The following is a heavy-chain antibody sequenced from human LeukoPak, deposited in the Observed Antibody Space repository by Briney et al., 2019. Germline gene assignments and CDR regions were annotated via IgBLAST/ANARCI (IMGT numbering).Heavy chain of an antibody. D-gene: IGHD6-19*01. CDR2: ISSSSSTI. CDR3: AKDSDIAVAGTDDAFDL. V-gene: IGHV3-48*01. CDR1: GFTFSSYS. Sequence: TGGSLRLSCAASGFTFSSYSMNWVRQAPGKGLEWVSYISSSSSTIYYADSVKGRFIISRDNSKNTLYLQVNSLRAEDTAVYYCAKDSDIAVAGTDDAFDLWGQGTMVTVSS. J-gene: IGHJ3*01.